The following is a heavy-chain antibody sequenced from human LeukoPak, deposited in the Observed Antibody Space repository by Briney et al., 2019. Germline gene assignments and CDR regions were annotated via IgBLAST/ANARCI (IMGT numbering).Heavy chain of an antibody. CDR3: ARGVDL. CDR2: ITHSGSP. V-gene: IGHV4-34*01. J-gene: IGHJ2*01. Sequence: SETLSLTCGVSRGSLSGYYWRWIRQPPGGGLEWLGAITHSGSPNYNPSLKSRVTISGDTSKKQFSLNLKSATAADTGVYYCARGVDLWGRGTPVTVSS. CDR1: RGSLSGYY.